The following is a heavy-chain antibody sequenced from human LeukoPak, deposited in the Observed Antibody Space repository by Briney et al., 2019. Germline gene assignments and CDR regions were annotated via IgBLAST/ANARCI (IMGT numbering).Heavy chain of an antibody. CDR2: IYYSGST. V-gene: IGHV4-30-4*08. J-gene: IGHJ3*02. Sequence: SETLSLTCTVSGDSISSSSYYWGWIRQPPGKGLEWIGYIYYSGSTYYNPSLKSRVTISVDTSKNQFSLKLSSVTAADTAVYYCARLGADAFDIWGQGTMVTVSS. D-gene: IGHD3-16*01. CDR1: GDSISSSSYY. CDR3: ARLGADAFDI.